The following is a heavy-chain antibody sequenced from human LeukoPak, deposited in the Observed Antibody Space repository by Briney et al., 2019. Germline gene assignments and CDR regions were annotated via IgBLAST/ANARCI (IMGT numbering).Heavy chain of an antibody. CDR2: IYYSGST. CDR1: GGSISSYY. D-gene: IGHD3-10*01. CDR3: ARGAFISWFGELPFFDY. Sequence: KPSETLSLTCTVSGGSISSYYWSWIRQPPGKGLEWIGYIYYSGSTYYNPSLKSRVTISVDTSKNQFSLKLSSVTAADTAVYYCARGAFISWFGELPFFDYWGQGTLVTVSS. J-gene: IGHJ4*02. V-gene: IGHV4-59*06.